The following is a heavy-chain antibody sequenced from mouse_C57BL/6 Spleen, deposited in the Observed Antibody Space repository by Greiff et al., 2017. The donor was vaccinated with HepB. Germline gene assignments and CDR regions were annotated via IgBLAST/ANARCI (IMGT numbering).Heavy chain of an antibody. Sequence: EVMLVESGGGLVQPQGSLKLSCAASGFSFNTYAMNWVRQAPGKGLEWVARIRSKSNNYATYYADSVKDRFTISRDDSESMLYLQMNNLKTEDSAMYYCVTYYYGSSPFDVWGTGTTVTVSS. CDR1: GFSFNTYA. CDR2: IRSKSNNYAT. CDR3: VTYYYGSSPFDV. D-gene: IGHD1-1*01. J-gene: IGHJ1*03. V-gene: IGHV10-1*01.